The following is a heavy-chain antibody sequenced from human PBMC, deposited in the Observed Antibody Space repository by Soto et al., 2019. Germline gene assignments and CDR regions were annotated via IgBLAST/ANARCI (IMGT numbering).Heavy chain of an antibody. CDR1: GGSISSGDYY. J-gene: IGHJ4*02. CDR3: ARDRRRSGPLDY. D-gene: IGHD3-10*01. V-gene: IGHV4-30-4*01. CDR2: IYYSGST. Sequence: KASETLSLTCTVSGGSISSGDYYWSWIRQPPGKGLEWIGYIYYSGSTYYNPSLKSRVTISVDTSKNQFSLKLSSVTAADTAVYYCARDRRRSGPLDYWGQGTLVTVSS.